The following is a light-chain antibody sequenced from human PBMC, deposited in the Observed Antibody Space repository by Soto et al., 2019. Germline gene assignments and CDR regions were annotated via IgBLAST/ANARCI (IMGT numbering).Light chain of an antibody. CDR3: QQYGSSPPVT. CDR1: QSVSSSY. V-gene: IGKV3-20*01. CDR2: GAS. Sequence: DIVLTQSPGTLSLSPGERATLSRRASQSVSSSYLAWYQQKPGQAPRLLIYGASSRATGIPDRFSGSGSGTDFTLTISRLEPEDFAVYYCQQYGSSPPVTFGQGTKVDIK. J-gene: IGKJ1*01.